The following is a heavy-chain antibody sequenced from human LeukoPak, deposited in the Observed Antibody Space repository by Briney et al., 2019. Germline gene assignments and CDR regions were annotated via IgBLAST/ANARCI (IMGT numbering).Heavy chain of an antibody. V-gene: IGHV4-30-2*01. CDR3: ARGGTAFDI. CDR2: TYHSGNT. D-gene: IGHD1-26*01. J-gene: IGHJ3*02. Sequence: SETLSLTCVVSGGSISSGHSSWNWFRQPPGKGLEWIGYTYHSGNTYYNPSLKSRVAISVDRSKNQISLKLKSVTAADTALYYCARGGTAFDIWGQGTMVTVS. CDR1: GGSISSGHSS.